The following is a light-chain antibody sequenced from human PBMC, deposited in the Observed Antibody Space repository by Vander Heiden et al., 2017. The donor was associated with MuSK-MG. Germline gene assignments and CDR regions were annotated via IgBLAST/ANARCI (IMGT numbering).Light chain of an antibody. CDR1: QSVLSSSNNRNY. J-gene: IGKJ4*01. CDR2: WAS. Sequence: DIVMPQSPDSLAVSLGERATINCKSGQSVLSSSNNRNYLAWYQQRPGQPPKLLISWASTRESGVPDRFSGSGSGTDFTLTISSLQAEDVAVYYCQHYYSAPLTFGGGTKVEIK. V-gene: IGKV4-1*01. CDR3: QHYYSAPLT.